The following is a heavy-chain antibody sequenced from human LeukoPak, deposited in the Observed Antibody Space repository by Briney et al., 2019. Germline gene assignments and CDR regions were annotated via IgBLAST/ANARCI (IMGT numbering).Heavy chain of an antibody. J-gene: IGHJ4*02. Sequence: PSETLSHTCTVSGGSISSYYWSWIRQPPGKGLEWIGYIYYSGSTNDNPSLKSRVTISVDTSKNQFSLKLSSVTAADTAVYYCARISGSYYFQFDYWGQGTLVTVSS. D-gene: IGHD3-10*01. CDR3: ARISGSYYFQFDY. CDR1: GGSISSYY. CDR2: IYYSGST. V-gene: IGHV4-59*01.